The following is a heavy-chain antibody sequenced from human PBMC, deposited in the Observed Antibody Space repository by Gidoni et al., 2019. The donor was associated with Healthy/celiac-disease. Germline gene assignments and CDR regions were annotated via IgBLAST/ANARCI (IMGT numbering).Heavy chain of an antibody. CDR1: GGSISSGSYY. Sequence: QVQLQESGPGLVKPSQTLSLTCTVSGGSISSGSYYWSWIRQPAGKGLEWIGRIYTSGSTNYNPSLKSRVTISVDTSKNQFSLKLSSVTAADTAVYYCARTVLRYFDWLLSDYFDYWGQGTLVTVSS. D-gene: IGHD3-9*01. CDR2: IYTSGST. V-gene: IGHV4-61*02. J-gene: IGHJ4*02. CDR3: ARTVLRYFDWLLSDYFDY.